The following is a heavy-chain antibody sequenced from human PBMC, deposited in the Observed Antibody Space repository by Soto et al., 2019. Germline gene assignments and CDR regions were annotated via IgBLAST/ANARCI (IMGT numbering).Heavy chain of an antibody. CDR2: ISGSGGSS. D-gene: IGHD3-10*01. CDR3: AKRNYGSEFDY. V-gene: IGHV3-23*01. CDR1: GFTFSSYA. J-gene: IGHJ4*02. Sequence: EVQLLESGGGLVQPGGSLRLSCAASGFTFSSYAMNWVRQAPGKGLEWVSVISGSGGSSYYADSVKGRFTISRDNSKNTLYLQMNSLRAEDTAVYYCAKRNYGSEFDYWGQGTLVTVSS.